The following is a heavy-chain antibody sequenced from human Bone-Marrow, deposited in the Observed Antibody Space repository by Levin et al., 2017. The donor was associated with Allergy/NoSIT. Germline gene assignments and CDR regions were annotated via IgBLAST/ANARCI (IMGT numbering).Heavy chain of an antibody. CDR1: GFSVRTSY. Sequence: LSLTCAASGFSVRTSYMNWVRQTPGKGLEWVSVLFVGGAAYYADSVKGRFTISRDNSKNTVFLQMNNLRVDDAAVYFCARDSGTSGWFSSWGQGAMVTFSS. V-gene: IGHV3-53*01. CDR3: ARDSGTSGWFSS. CDR2: LFVGGAA. D-gene: IGHD1-14*01. J-gene: IGHJ5*01.